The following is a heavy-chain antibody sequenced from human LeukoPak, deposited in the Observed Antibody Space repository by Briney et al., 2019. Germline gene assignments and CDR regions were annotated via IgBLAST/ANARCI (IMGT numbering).Heavy chain of an antibody. CDR2: IGGRGGST. CDR3: GKEGGA. CDR1: GFTFSSYA. Sequence: GGSLRLSCAASGFTFSSYAMTWVRQAPGKGPEWVSAIGGRGGSTYYADSVGGRFTISRDNSKDMVYLQMNSLKVEDTATYYCGKEGGAWGQGTKVTVSS. D-gene: IGHD3-16*01. J-gene: IGHJ5*02. V-gene: IGHV3-23*01.